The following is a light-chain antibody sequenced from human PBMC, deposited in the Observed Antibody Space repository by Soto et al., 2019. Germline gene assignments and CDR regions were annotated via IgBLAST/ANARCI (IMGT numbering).Light chain of an antibody. J-gene: IGKJ4*01. V-gene: IGKV3-11*01. CDR3: QHRSNWPLT. CDR1: QSLSTS. Sequence: EIVLTQSPATLSLSPGERATLSCRASQSLSTSLAWYQQKPGQAPRLLIYDASNRATGIAARFSGGGSETDFTLSISSLEPEDSAVYYCQHRSNWPLTFGGGTKVEIK. CDR2: DAS.